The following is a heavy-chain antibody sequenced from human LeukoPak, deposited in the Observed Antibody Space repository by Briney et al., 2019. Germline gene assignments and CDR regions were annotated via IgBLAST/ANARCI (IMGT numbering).Heavy chain of an antibody. CDR2: ISSSSSYI. CDR1: GFTFSSYS. CDR3: ARGLMAARPYYFDY. V-gene: IGHV3-21*01. D-gene: IGHD6-6*01. J-gene: IGHJ4*02. Sequence: DPGGSLRLSCAASGFTFSSYSMNWVRQAPGKGLEWVSSISSSSSYIYYADSVKGRFTISRDNAKNSLYLQMNSLRAEDTAVYYCARGLMAARPYYFDYWGQGTLVTVSS.